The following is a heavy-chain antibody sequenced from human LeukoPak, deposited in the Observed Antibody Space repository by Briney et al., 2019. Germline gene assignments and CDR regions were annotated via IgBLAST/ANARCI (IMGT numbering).Heavy chain of an antibody. CDR3: ASGSLGSAILEY. CDR2: IKPDGGEK. D-gene: IGHD2-2*02. V-gene: IGHV3-7*01. J-gene: IGHJ4*02. Sequence: AGESLRLSCAASGFTFSSYMMTWVRQAPGKGLEWVANIKPDGGEKFYVDSVRGRFTISRDNAKNSLYLQMNSLRAEDTAVYYCASGSLGSAILEYWGQGTLVIVSS. CDR1: GFTFSSYM.